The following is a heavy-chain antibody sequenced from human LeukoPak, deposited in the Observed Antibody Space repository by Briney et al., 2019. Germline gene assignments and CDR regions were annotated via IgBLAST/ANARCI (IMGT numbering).Heavy chain of an antibody. CDR1: GYTFTSYG. CDR3: ASWLRGVIGAFDI. CDR2: ISAYNGNT. D-gene: IGHD3-10*01. Sequence: ASVRVSCKASGYTFTSYGVSWVRQAPGQGLECMGWISAYNGNTKYVEKFQGRVTMTRDTTTSTAYMELSSLTSADTAVYYCASWLRGVIGAFDIWGQGTMVTVS. V-gene: IGHV1-18*01. J-gene: IGHJ3*02.